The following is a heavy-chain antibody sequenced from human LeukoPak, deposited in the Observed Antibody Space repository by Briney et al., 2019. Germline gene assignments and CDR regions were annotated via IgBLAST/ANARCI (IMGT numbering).Heavy chain of an antibody. V-gene: IGHV4-4*07. CDR1: GGSISSYY. CDR3: ARVSSSWYQDWYFDL. D-gene: IGHD6-13*01. CDR2: IDTSGNT. J-gene: IGHJ2*01. Sequence: SETPSLTCTVSGGSISSYYWSWIRQPAGKGLEWIGRIDTSGNTNYKPSLKSRVTMSVDTSKNQFSLKLSSVTAADTAVYYCARVSSSWYQDWYFDLWGRGTLVTVSS.